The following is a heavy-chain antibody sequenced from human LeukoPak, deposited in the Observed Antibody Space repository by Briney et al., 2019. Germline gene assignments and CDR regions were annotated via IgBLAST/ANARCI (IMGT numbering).Heavy chain of an antibody. D-gene: IGHD3-10*01. CDR2: ISYDGTNK. CDR3: ARDCCGEWYFFDL. V-gene: IGHV3-30-3*01. J-gene: IGHJ4*02. Sequence: PGGSLRLSCAASGFPFNNRAMHWVRQAPGKGLEWVAVISYDGTNKYYTDSVKGRFTVSRDNSKNTLYPQMNSLRAEDTAVYYCARDCCGEWYFFDLWGQGTLVTVSS. CDR1: GFPFNNRA.